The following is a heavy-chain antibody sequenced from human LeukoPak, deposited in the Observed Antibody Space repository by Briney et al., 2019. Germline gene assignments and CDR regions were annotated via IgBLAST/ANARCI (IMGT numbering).Heavy chain of an antibody. Sequence: SETLSLTCTVSGGSISSYYWSWIRQPPGKGLEWIGEINHGGGTNYNPSLKSRVTISVDTSKNQFSLKLSSVTAADTAVYYCARGRLFVVDWGQGTLVTVSS. J-gene: IGHJ4*02. CDR3: ARGRLFVVD. CDR1: GGSISSYY. D-gene: IGHD6-6*01. CDR2: INHGGGT. V-gene: IGHV4-34*01.